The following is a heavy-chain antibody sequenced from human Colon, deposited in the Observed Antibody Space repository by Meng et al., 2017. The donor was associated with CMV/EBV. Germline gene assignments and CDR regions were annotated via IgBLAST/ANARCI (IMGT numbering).Heavy chain of an antibody. CDR3: ARNPVTNRRGSHFDY. V-gene: IGHV3-21*01. CDR2: ISSSSSYI. J-gene: IGHJ4*02. Sequence: GASLKISCAASGFTFSSYSMNWVRQAPGKGLEWVSSISSSSSYIYYADSVKGRFTISRDNANNSLYLQMNSLRAEDTAVYYCARNPVTNRRGSHFDYWGQGTLVTVSS. D-gene: IGHD4-17*01. CDR1: GFTFSSYS.